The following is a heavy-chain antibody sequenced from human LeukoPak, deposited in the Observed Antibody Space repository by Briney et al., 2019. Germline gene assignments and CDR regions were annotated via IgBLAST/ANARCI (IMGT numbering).Heavy chain of an antibody. CDR2: ISAYNGNT. J-gene: IGHJ4*02. CDR3: ARDLVTYYYDSSGYPSIDY. V-gene: IGHV1-18*01. Sequence: GASVKVSCKASGYTFTSYGISWVRQAPGQGLEWMGWISAYNGNTNYAQKLQGRVTMTTDTSTSTAYMELRSLRSDDTAVYYCARDLVTYYYDSSGYPSIDYWGQGTLVTVSS. D-gene: IGHD3-22*01. CDR1: GYTFTSYG.